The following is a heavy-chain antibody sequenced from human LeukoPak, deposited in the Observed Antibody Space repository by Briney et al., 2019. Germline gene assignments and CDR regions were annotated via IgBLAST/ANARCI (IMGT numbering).Heavy chain of an antibody. D-gene: IGHD3-10*01. V-gene: IGHV1-2*02. Sequence: ASVKVSCKASGYTFTSYYMHWVRQAPGQGLAWMGWINPNSGGTNYAQKFQGRVTMTRDTSISTAYMELSRLRSDDTAVYYCARDSESNYGSGSYNYWGQGTLVTVSS. CDR3: ARDSESNYGSGSYNY. J-gene: IGHJ4*02. CDR2: INPNSGGT. CDR1: GYTFTSYY.